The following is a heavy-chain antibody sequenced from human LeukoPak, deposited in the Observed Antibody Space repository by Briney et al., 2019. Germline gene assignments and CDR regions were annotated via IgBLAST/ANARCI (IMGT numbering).Heavy chain of an antibody. V-gene: IGHV1-18*01. D-gene: IGHD2-2*01. CDR3: AGDRYCSSTSCYSSWFDP. CDR1: GYTFTSYG. Sequence: ASVKVSCKASGYTFTSYGISWVRQAPGQGLEWMGWISAYNGNTNYAQKLQGRVTMTTDTSTSTAYMELRSLRSDDTAVYYCAGDRYCSSTSCYSSWFDPWGQGTLVTVSS. CDR2: ISAYNGNT. J-gene: IGHJ5*02.